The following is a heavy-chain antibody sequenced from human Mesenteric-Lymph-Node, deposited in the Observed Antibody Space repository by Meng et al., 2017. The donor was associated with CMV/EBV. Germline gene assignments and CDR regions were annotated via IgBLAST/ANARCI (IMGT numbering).Heavy chain of an antibody. CDR1: GGSFSSSSYY. Sequence: SETLSLTCAVYGGSFSSSSYYWGWIRQPPGKGLEWIGSIYYSGSTYYNPSLKSRVTISVDTSKNQFSLKLSSVTAADTAVYYCASPYCSSTSCYTRYYYGMDVWGQGTTVTVPS. V-gene: IGHV4-39*07. CDR3: ASPYCSSTSCYTRYYYGMDV. CDR2: IYYSGST. J-gene: IGHJ6*02. D-gene: IGHD2-2*02.